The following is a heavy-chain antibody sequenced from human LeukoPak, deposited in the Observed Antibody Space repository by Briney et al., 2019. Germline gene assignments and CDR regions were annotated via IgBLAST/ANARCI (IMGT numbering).Heavy chain of an antibody. D-gene: IGHD1-1*01. J-gene: IGHJ6*02. Sequence: GGSLRLSCAASGFTFSNYAMCWVRQAPGKGLEWVSAVSNSGGSTYYADSVKGRFTISRDNAKNSLYLQMNSLRAEDTALYYCAKDSASTHYYYGMDVWGQGTTVTVSS. CDR1: GFTFSNYA. V-gene: IGHV3-23*01. CDR2: VSNSGGST. CDR3: AKDSASTHYYYGMDV.